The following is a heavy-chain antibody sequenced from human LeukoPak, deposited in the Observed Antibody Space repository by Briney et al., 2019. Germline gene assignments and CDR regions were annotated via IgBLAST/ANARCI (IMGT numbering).Heavy chain of an antibody. J-gene: IGHJ6*02. D-gene: IGHD1-26*01. CDR1: GFTFSSYG. Sequence: GGSLRLSCAASGFTFSSYGMHWVRQAPGKGLEWVAAISYDGSNKYYADSVKGRFTISRDNSKNTLYLQMNSLRAEGTAVYYCAKDQDSVGSPRNYYYYYGMDVWGQGTTVTVSS. V-gene: IGHV3-30*18. CDR3: AKDQDSVGSPRNYYYYYGMDV. CDR2: ISYDGSNK.